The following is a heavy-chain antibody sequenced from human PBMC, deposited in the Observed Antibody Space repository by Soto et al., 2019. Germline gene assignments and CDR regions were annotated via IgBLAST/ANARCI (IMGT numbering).Heavy chain of an antibody. J-gene: IGHJ4*02. CDR1: GYSFTSYW. V-gene: IGHV5-51*01. CDR3: ARLLTSSGYYGTYFDY. D-gene: IGHD3-22*01. Sequence: GETLKISCKGSGYSFTSYWIGWVRQMPGKGLEWMGIIYLGDSDTRYSPSFQGQVTISADKSISTAYLQWSSLKASDTAMYYCARLLTSSGYYGTYFDYWGQGALVTVSS. CDR2: IYLGDSDT.